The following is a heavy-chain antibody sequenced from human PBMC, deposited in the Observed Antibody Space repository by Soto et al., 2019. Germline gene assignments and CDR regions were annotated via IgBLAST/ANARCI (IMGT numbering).Heavy chain of an antibody. J-gene: IGHJ5*02. V-gene: IGHV1-2*04. CDR2: INPNSGGT. CDR3: AREWVAAAGTDWFDP. D-gene: IGHD6-13*01. Sequence: QVQLVQSGAEVKKPGASVKVSCKASGYTFTGYYMHWVRQAPGQGLEWMGWINPNSGGTNYAQKFQGWVTMTRDTSISTAYMELSRRRSDDTAVYYCAREWVAAAGTDWFDPWGQGTLVTVSS. CDR1: GYTFTGYY.